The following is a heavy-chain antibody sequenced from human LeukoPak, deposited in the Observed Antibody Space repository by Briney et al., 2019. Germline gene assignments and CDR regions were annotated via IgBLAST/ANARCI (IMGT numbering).Heavy chain of an antibody. CDR1: GGSMSTHY. Sequence: SETLSLTCTVSGGSMSTHYWNWIRQPAGKGMEWIGRIYTSGYSGSSGSTNYNPSLQSRVAMSVDTSKNQFSLKLNSVTAADTAVYYCARDSRLVSTTNYFDPWGQGTLVIVSS. CDR2: IYTSGYSGSSGST. J-gene: IGHJ5*02. CDR3: ARDSRLVSTTNYFDP. V-gene: IGHV4-59*11. D-gene: IGHD4/OR15-4a*01.